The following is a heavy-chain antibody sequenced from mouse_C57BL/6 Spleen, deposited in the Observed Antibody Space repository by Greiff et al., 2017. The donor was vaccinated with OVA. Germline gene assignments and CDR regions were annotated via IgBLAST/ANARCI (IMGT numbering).Heavy chain of an antibody. CDR3: ARRGLLRSYFDY. D-gene: IGHD1-1*01. CDR1: GYTFTSYW. CDR2: INPSNGGT. Sequence: VQLQQPGTELVKPGASVKLSCKASGYTFTSYWMHWVKQRPGQGLEWIGNINPSNGGTNYNEKFKSKATLTVDKSSSTAYMQLSSLTSEDTAVEYCARRGLLRSYFDYWGQGTTLTVSS. V-gene: IGHV1-53*01. J-gene: IGHJ2*01.